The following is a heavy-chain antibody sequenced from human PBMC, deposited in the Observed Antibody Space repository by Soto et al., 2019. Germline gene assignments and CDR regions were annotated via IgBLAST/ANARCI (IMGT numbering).Heavy chain of an antibody. V-gene: IGHV1-69*13. J-gene: IGHJ4*02. Sequence: SVKVSCKASGGTFSNFVISWVRQAPGQGLEWMGGNIPIFGTANYAQKFQGRVTIIADESTGTTYMELTSLRSEDTAVYYCARGSLWFGELFRGPTTFDYWGQGTLVTVSS. CDR3: ARGSLWFGELFRGPTTFDY. D-gene: IGHD3-10*01. CDR2: NIPIFGTA. CDR1: GGTFSNFV.